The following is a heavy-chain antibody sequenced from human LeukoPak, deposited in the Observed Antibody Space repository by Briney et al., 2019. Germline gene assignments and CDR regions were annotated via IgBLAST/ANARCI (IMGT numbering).Heavy chain of an antibody. CDR1: GFTFSTYS. V-gene: IGHV3-33*01. CDR3: ARDGGYSNYANSMDV. Sequence: GRSLRLSCAASGFTFSTYSMHWVRQAPGKGLEWVALTWYDGGNKYYADSVKGRFTISRDNSKNTLYLQMNSLRAEDTAVYYCARDGGYSNYANSMDVWGQGTTVTVSS. J-gene: IGHJ6*02. D-gene: IGHD4-11*01. CDR2: TWYDGGNK.